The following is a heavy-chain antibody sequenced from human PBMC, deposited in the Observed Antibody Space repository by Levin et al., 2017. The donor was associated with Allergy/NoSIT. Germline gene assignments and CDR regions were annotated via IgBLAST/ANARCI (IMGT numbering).Heavy chain of an antibody. D-gene: IGHD4-23*01. J-gene: IGHJ3*02. Sequence: GESLKISCKGSEYSFTNYWITWVRQMPGEGLEWMGRIDPSDSYTDYTPTFQGNVTMSADKSITTAYLQWSSLKASDTAVYYCARHYGGNSFRFRAFDIWGQGTMVTVSS. CDR2: IDPSDSYT. CDR3: ARHYGGNSFRFRAFDI. V-gene: IGHV5-10-1*01. CDR1: EYSFTNYW.